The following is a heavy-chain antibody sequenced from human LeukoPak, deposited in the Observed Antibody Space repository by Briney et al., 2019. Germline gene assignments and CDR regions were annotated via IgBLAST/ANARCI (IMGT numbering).Heavy chain of an antibody. CDR1: AGSISRGGYY. CDR3: ASGSGYYQQPYWYFDF. Sequence: PSETLSLTCTVSAGSISRGGYYWSWIRQHPGKGLEWIGHIYYNGSTYFNPSLKSRVTISVDTSKNHFSLNLSSVTAADTAVYYCASGSGYYQQPYWYFDFWGQGTLVTVSS. V-gene: IGHV4-31*03. CDR2: IYYNGST. D-gene: IGHD3-22*01. J-gene: IGHJ4*02.